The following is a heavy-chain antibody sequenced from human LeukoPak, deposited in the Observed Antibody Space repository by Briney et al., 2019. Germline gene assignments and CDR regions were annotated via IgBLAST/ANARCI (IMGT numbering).Heavy chain of an antibody. CDR3: ATDRGYRSDYGGTDY. D-gene: IGHD4-23*01. J-gene: IGHJ4*02. CDR2: ISGSGGST. V-gene: IGHV3-23*01. Sequence: GGSLRLSCAASGFTFRSYAISWVRQAPGKRLEWVSAISGSGGSTYYADSVKGRFTISRDNSKNTLYLQMNSLRAEDTAVYYCATDRGYRSDYGGTDYWGQGTLVTVSS. CDR1: GFTFRSYA.